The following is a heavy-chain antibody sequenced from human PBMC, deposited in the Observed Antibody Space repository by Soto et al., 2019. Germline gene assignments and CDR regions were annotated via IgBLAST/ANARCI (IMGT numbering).Heavy chain of an antibody. CDR2: ISYDGSNK. V-gene: IGHV3-30-3*01. D-gene: IGHD3-22*01. CDR1: GFTFSSYA. Sequence: GGSLRLSCAASGFTFSSYAMHWVRQAPGKGLEWVAVISYDGSNKYYADSVKGRFTISRDNSKNTLYLQMNSLRAEDTAVYYCARSQTYYYDSSGYNWFDPWGQGTLVTVSS. CDR3: ARSQTYYYDSSGYNWFDP. J-gene: IGHJ5*02.